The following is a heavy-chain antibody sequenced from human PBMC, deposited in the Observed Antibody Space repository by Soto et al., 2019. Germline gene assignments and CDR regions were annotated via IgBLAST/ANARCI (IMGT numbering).Heavy chain of an antibody. CDR3: AREVVRVAGTRWFDP. D-gene: IGHD6-19*01. J-gene: IGHJ5*02. CDR2: ISAYNGNT. Sequence: ASVTVSCKASGYTFTSYGISWVRQAPGQGLEWMGWISAYNGNTNYAQKLQGRVTMTTDTSTSTAYMELRSLRSDDTAVYYCAREVVRVAGTRWFDPWGQGTLVTVSS. V-gene: IGHV1-18*01. CDR1: GYTFTSYG.